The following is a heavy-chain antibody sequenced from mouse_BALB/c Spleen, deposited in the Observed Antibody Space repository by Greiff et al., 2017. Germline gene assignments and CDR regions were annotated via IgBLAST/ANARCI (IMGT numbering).Heavy chain of an antibody. Sequence: EVQLVESGGGLVQPGGSRKLSCAASGFTFSSFGMHWVRQAPEKGLEWVAYISSGSSTIYYADTVKGRFTISRDNPKNTLFLQMTSLRSEDTAMYYCARSDWYWGQGTLVTVSA. CDR1: GFTFSSFG. D-gene: IGHD2-13*01. V-gene: IGHV5-17*02. CDR2: ISSGSSTI. J-gene: IGHJ3*01. CDR3: ARSDWY.